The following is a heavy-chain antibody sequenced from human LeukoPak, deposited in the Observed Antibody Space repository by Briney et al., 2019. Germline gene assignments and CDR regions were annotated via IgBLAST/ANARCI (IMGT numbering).Heavy chain of an antibody. CDR3: ARDLPMSAFDI. CDR2: IYYSGST. J-gene: IGHJ3*02. V-gene: IGHV4-59*01. Sequence: SETLSLTCTVSGGSISSYYWSWIRQPPGKGLEWIGYIYYSGSTNYNPSLKSRVTISVDTSKNQFSLKLSSVTAADTAVYYCARDLPMSAFDIWGQGTMVTVSS. CDR1: GGSISSYY.